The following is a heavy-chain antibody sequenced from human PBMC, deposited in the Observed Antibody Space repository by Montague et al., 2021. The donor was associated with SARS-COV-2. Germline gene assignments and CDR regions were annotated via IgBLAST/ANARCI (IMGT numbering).Heavy chain of an antibody. CDR2: IYYSGST. CDR3: ATYYDILTGYYIDAFDI. Sequence: SETLSLTCTISGGSISGYYWNWIRQPPGKDLKWIGYIYYSGSTNYNPSLKSRVTMSVDTSKNQFSLKLSSVTAADTAVYYCATYYDILTGYYIDAFDIWGQGTMVTVSS. V-gene: IGHV4-59*08. J-gene: IGHJ3*02. CDR1: GGSISGYY. D-gene: IGHD3-9*01.